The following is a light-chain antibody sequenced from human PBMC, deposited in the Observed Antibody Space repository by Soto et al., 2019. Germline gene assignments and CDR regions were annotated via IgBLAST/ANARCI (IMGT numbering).Light chain of an antibody. CDR3: SSYTSSTTLYV. CDR2: EVS. CDR1: SSDVGGHDY. V-gene: IGLV2-14*01. Sequence: QSALTQPASVSGSPGQSITISCTGASSDVGGHDYVSWFQQHQGKAPKLLLHEVSNRPSGISDRFSGSKSGNTASLTISGLQAEDEADYYCSSYTSSTTLYVFGTGTKVTVL. J-gene: IGLJ1*01.